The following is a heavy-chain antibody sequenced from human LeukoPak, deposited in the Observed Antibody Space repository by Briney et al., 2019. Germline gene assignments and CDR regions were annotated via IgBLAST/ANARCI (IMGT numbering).Heavy chain of an antibody. J-gene: IGHJ4*02. CDR1: GGSISSYY. CDR2: IYYSGSA. Sequence: SETLSLTCTVSGGSISSYYWSWIRQPPGKGLEWIGYIYYSGSANYNPSLKSRVTISVDTSKNQFSLKLSSVTAADTAVYYCARAVTYGDYVGYYFDYWGQGTLVTVSS. CDR3: ARAVTYGDYVGYYFDY. D-gene: IGHD4-17*01. V-gene: IGHV4-59*12.